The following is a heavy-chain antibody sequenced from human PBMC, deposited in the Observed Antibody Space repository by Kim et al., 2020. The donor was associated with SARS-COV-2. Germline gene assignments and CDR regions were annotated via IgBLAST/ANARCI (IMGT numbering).Heavy chain of an antibody. CDR1: GYTFTSYD. CDR3: ARGDFYGGRGSGSYGHYYGMDV. V-gene: IGHV1-8*01. Sequence: ASVKVSCKAPGYTFTSYDINWVRQATGQGLEWMGWMNPNSGNTGYAQKFQGRVTMTRNTSISTAYMELSSLRSEDTAVYYCARGDFYGGRGSGSYGHYYGMDVWGQGTTVTVSS. J-gene: IGHJ6*02. CDR2: MNPNSGNT. D-gene: IGHD3-10*01.